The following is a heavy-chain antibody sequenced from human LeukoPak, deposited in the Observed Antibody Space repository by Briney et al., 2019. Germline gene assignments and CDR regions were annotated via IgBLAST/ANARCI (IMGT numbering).Heavy chain of an antibody. J-gene: IGHJ4*02. CDR2: INHSGST. Sequence: PSETLSLTCAVYGGSFSGYYWSWIRQPPGKGLEWIGEINHSGSTNYNPSLKSRVTISADASKNQFSLKLSSVTAADTAVYYCARGDDSSGYYPFDYWGQGTLVTVSS. D-gene: IGHD3-22*01. CDR1: GGSFSGYY. V-gene: IGHV4-34*01. CDR3: ARGDDSSGYYPFDY.